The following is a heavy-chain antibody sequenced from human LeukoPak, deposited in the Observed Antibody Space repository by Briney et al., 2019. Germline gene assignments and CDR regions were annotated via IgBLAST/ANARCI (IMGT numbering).Heavy chain of an antibody. CDR3: ARDDRTTGTTWPTGVDV. D-gene: IGHD1-1*01. CDR1: GGTFSGYA. CDR2: IIPIFGTA. Sequence: SVKVSCKASGGTFSGYAISWVRQAPGQGLEWMGGIIPIFGTANYAQKFQGRVTITADESTSTAYMELSSLRSEDTAVYYCARDDRTTGTTWPTGVDVWGQGTTVTVSS. J-gene: IGHJ6*02. V-gene: IGHV1-69*13.